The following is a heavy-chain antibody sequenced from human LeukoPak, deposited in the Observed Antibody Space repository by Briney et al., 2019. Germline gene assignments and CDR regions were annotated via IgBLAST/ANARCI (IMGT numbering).Heavy chain of an antibody. CDR2: IIPIFGTA. CDR1: GGTFSSYA. V-gene: IGHV1-69*01. J-gene: IGHJ6*03. Sequence: ASVKVSCKASGGTFSSYAISWVRQAPGQGLEWMGGIIPIFGTANYAQKFQGRVTITADESTSTAYIELSSLRSEDTAVYYCARGSVWLVYYYYMDVWGKGTTVTVSS. CDR3: ARGSVWLVYYYYMDV. D-gene: IGHD3-22*01.